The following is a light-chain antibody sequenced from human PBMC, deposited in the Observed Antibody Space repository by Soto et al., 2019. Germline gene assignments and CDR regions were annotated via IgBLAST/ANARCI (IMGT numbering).Light chain of an antibody. CDR1: QNIITY. Sequence: EIVLTQSPGTLSLSPGERATLSCRASQNIITYLAWYQQKPGQAPRLLIYGASTRATGVPDRLSGSGSGADFTLTINRLEPEDFAVYYCQQRSNWPPTFGQGTKVDIK. J-gene: IGKJ1*01. V-gene: IGKV3D-20*02. CDR3: QQRSNWPPT. CDR2: GAS.